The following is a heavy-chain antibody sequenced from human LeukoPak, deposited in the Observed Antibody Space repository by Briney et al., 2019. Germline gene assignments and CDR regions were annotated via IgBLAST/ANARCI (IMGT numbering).Heavy chain of an antibody. CDR1: GFTFSSYA. J-gene: IGHJ4*02. CDR2: ISGSGGST. CDR3: AKLSGWYTLYYFDY. Sequence: GSLRLSCAASGFTFSSYAMSWVRQAPGKGLEWVSAISGSGGSTYYADSVKGRFTISRGNSKNTLYLQMNSLRAEDTAVYYCAKLSGWYTLYYFDYWGQGTLVTVSS. D-gene: IGHD6-19*01. V-gene: IGHV3-23*01.